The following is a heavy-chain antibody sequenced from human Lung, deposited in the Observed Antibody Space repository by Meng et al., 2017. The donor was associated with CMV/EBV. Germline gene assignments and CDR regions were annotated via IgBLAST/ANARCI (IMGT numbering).Heavy chain of an antibody. J-gene: IGHJ3*02. V-gene: IGHV3-9*01. CDR1: GFTFDDYA. CDR2: IWWNSGSI. CDR3: AKGFGALDAFDI. Sequence: SLKISCAASGFTFDDYAMHWVRQAPGKGLEWVAGIWWNSGSIGYADSVKGRFTISRDNAKNTLYLQMNSLRAEDTALYYCAKGFGALDAFDIWGQGTMVTVSS. D-gene: IGHD3-16*01.